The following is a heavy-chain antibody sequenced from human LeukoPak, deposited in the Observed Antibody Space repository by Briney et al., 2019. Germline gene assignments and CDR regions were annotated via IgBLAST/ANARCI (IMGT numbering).Heavy chain of an antibody. CDR3: ARDRGNWAFDY. CDR1: GFTLSNYE. V-gene: IGHV3-48*03. Sequence: LSGGSLRLSCAASGFTLSNYEINWVRQAPGKGLEWVSYIGSSGSPTHYADSVKGRFTISRDNAHNSLYLQMNSLRAEDTAVYYCARDRGNWAFDYWGQGTLVTVSS. D-gene: IGHD1-1*01. J-gene: IGHJ4*02. CDR2: IGSSGSPT.